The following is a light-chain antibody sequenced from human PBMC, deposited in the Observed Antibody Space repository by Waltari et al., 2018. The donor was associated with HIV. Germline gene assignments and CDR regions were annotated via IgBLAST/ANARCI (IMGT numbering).Light chain of an antibody. CDR2: TAS. J-gene: IGKJ3*01. Sequence: DIQLTQSPSFLSVSVGDRVTITCRASQGISRYLAWYQQRARKAPKVLIYTASTLQSGVPSRFSGSGSGTDFTLTISSLQPEDFATYYCQQAKSFPFTFGPGTKVHIK. CDR3: QQAKSFPFT. CDR1: QGISRY. V-gene: IGKV1-9*01.